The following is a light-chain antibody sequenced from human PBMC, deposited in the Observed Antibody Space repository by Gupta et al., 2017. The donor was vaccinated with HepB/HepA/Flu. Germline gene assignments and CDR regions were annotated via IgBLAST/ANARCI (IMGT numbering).Light chain of an antibody. Sequence: QSALTQPASVSGSPGQSLTISCTGPSSDFGGYNYVSWYQQHPGKAPKLLIYDVSNRPSGVSNRFSGSKSGNKASLTISGLRAEDEANYYCSSFTFTTTLGIFGGGTKLTVL. CDR2: DVS. J-gene: IGLJ2*01. CDR3: SSFTFTTTLGI. CDR1: SSDFGGYNY. V-gene: IGLV2-14*03.